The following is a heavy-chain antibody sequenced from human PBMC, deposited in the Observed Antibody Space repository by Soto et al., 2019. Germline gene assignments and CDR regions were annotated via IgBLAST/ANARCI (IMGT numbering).Heavy chain of an antibody. D-gene: IGHD3-3*01. Sequence: EVQLVESGGGLVKPGGSLRLSCAASGFTFSSYSMNWVRQAPGKGLEWVSSISSSSSYIYYADSVKGRFTISRDNAKNSRYLQMNVLRAEDMAVYYCARAVKSITIFGVVIDSWGQGTLVTVSS. V-gene: IGHV3-21*01. J-gene: IGHJ4*02. CDR2: ISSSSSYI. CDR1: GFTFSSYS. CDR3: ARAVKSITIFGVVIDS.